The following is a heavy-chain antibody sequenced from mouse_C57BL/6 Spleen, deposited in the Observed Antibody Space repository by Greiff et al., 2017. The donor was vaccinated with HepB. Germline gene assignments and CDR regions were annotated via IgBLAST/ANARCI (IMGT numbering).Heavy chain of an antibody. CDR2: IYPGSGST. Sequence: VQLQQPGAELVKPGASVKMSCKASGYTFTSYWITWVKQRPGQGLEWIGDIYPGSGSTNYNEKFKSKATLTVDTSSSTAYMQISSLTSEDSAVYYCARRPYYGSSSYFDVWGTGTTVTVSS. D-gene: IGHD1-1*01. V-gene: IGHV1-55*01. CDR1: GYTFTSYW. J-gene: IGHJ1*03. CDR3: ARRPYYGSSSYFDV.